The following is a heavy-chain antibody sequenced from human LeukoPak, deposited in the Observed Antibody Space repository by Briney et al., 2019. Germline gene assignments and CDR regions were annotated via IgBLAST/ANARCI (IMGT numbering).Heavy chain of an antibody. Sequence: PSETLSLTCTVSGGSISSSSYYWGWIRQPPGKGLEWIGSIYYSGSTYYNPSLKSRVTISVDTSKNQFSLKLSSVTAADTAVYYCTRHFYGDQYFDYWGRGTLVTVSS. CDR3: TRHFYGDQYFDY. CDR1: GGSISSSSYY. CDR2: IYYSGST. V-gene: IGHV4-39*01. J-gene: IGHJ4*02. D-gene: IGHD4-17*01.